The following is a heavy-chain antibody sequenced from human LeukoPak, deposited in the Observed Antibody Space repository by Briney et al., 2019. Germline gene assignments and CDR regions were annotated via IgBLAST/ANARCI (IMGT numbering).Heavy chain of an antibody. V-gene: IGHV4-38-2*02. CDR3: ARETGGYSYSLDY. D-gene: IGHD5-18*01. CDR1: GYSISSGYY. J-gene: IGHJ4*02. Sequence: SETLSLTCAVSGYSISSGYYWGWIRQPPGKGLEWIGSIYHSGSTYYNPSLKSRVTISVDTSKNQFSLKPSSVTAADTAVYYCARETGGYSYSLDYWGQGTLVTVSS. CDR2: IYHSGST.